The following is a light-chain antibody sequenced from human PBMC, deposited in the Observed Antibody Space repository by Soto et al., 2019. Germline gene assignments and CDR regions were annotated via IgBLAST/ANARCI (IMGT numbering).Light chain of an antibody. CDR3: QQYNTYSPERT. CDR1: QTISSW. V-gene: IGKV1-5*01. Sequence: DIQMTQSPSTLSGSVGDRVTITCRASQTISSWLAWYQQKPGKAPKLLIYDASSLESGVPSRFSGSGSGTEFTLTISSLQPDDFATYYRQQYNTYSPERTFGQGTKVDIK. CDR2: DAS. J-gene: IGKJ1*01.